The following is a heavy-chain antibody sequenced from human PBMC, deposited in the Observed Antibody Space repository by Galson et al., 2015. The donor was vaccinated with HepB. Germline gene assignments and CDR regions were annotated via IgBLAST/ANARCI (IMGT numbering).Heavy chain of an antibody. CDR2: IYGGGDT. D-gene: IGHD6-19*01. V-gene: IGHV3-66*02. CDR3: ASSSDPTRNWHFDL. Sequence: SLRLSCAASGFTFDNYMTWVRQAPGKGLEWASLIYGGGDTTYADSVRGRFTISRDISKSTLYVQMTSLTTEDTAVYYCASSSDPTRNWHFDLWGRGTLVIVSS. CDR1: GFTFDNY. J-gene: IGHJ2*01.